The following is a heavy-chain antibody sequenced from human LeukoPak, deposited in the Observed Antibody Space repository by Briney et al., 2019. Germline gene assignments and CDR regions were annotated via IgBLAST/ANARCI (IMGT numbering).Heavy chain of an antibody. V-gene: IGHV1-69*05. D-gene: IGHD6-13*01. J-gene: IGHJ5*02. Sequence: SVKVSCKASGHTFSSYAISWVRQAPGQGREWMGRIIPIFGTANYAQKFQGRVTITTDESTSTAYMELSSLRSEDTAVYYCARGSIAAAGTWFDPWGQGTLVTVSS. CDR2: IIPIFGTA. CDR1: GHTFSSYA. CDR3: ARGSIAAAGTWFDP.